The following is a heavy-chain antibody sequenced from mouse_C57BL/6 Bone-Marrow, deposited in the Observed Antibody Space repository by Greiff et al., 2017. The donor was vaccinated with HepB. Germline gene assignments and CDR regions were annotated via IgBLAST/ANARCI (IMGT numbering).Heavy chain of an antibody. J-gene: IGHJ2*01. CDR2: ISSGGDYI. V-gene: IGHV5-9-1*02. Sequence: DVMLVESGEGLVKPGGSLKLSCAASGFTFSSYAMSWVRQTPEKRLEWVAYISSGGDYIYYADTVKGRFTISRDNARNTLYLQMSSLKSEDTAMYYCTRDPDSYYFDYWGQGTTLTVSS. D-gene: IGHD2-4*01. CDR1: GFTFSSYA. CDR3: TRDPDSYYFDY.